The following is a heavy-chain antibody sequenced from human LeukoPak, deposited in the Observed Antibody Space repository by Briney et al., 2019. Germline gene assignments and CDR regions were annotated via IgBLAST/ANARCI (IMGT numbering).Heavy chain of an antibody. V-gene: IGHV1-18*01. D-gene: IGHD2-15*01. CDR3: ARAGYCSGGSCYPYYYYYYMDV. J-gene: IGHJ6*03. CDR1: GYTFSSYA. Sequence: ASVKLSCKASGYTFSSYAMSWVRQAPGQGLEWMGWISGHNDDTNYAQRQKRIITIAKDTTTNTAYMELRSLRSDDTAVYYCARAGYCSGGSCYPYYYYYYMDVWGKGTTVTVSS. CDR2: ISGHNDDT.